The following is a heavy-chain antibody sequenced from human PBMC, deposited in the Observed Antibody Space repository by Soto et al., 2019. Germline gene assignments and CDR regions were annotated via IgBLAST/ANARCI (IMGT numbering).Heavy chain of an antibody. V-gene: IGHV1-69*13. CDR3: ALFESDDDVWGSFRS. CDR2: IIPLFGKP. CDR1: GGIFSNYG. Sequence: ASVKVSCKASGGIFSNYGFSRVRQAPGQGLEWMGGIIPLFGKPSYAQKFQGRLIISADASTNRAYLDLYSLTTEDAGIYYCALFESDDDVWGSFRSWGQGTPVTVSS. D-gene: IGHD3-16*01. J-gene: IGHJ5*02.